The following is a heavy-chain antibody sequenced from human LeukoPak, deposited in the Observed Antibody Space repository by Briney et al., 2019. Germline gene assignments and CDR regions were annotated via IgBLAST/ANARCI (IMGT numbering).Heavy chain of an antibody. J-gene: IGHJ4*02. CDR3: GRVEYGVEPSLLDY. CDR1: GFTLNRHS. CDR2: IPSNSATI. D-gene: IGHD1-1*01. Sequence: GGSLRLSCAASGFTLNRHSMSWVRRAQGKVLEWVSYIPSNSATIKYEESVRGCFTISRDNARTSLYLQMSRICDDDTVVYYWGRVEYGVEPSLLDYLGKGALVSVS. V-gene: IGHV3-48*02.